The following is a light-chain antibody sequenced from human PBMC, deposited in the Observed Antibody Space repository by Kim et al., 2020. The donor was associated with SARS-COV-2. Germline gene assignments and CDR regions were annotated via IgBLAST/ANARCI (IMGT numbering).Light chain of an antibody. V-gene: IGLV2-8*01. J-gene: IGLJ2*01. CDR2: EVS. CDR3: SSYAGSNNLV. Sequence: GQSVTISCTGTSSDVGGYNYVSWYQQHPGKAPNLMLYEVSKRPSGVPDRFSGSKSGNPASLTVSGLQAEDEADYYCSSYAGSNNLVFGGGTQLTVL. CDR1: SSDVGGYNY.